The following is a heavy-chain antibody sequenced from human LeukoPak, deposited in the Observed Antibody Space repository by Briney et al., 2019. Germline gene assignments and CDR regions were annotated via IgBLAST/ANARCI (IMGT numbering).Heavy chain of an antibody. CDR3: ARVIIGGTTSGMDV. J-gene: IGHJ6*02. Sequence: SETQSLTCAVYGGSFSGYYWSWIRQPPGKGLEWIGEINHSGSTNYNPSLKSRVTISVDTSKNQFSLKLSSVTAADTAVYYCARVIIGGTTSGMDVWGQGTTVTVSS. CDR2: INHSGST. D-gene: IGHD1-1*01. V-gene: IGHV4-34*01. CDR1: GGSFSGYY.